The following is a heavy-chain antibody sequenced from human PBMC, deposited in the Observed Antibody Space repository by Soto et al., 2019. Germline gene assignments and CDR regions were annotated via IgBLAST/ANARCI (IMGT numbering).Heavy chain of an antibody. CDR3: ARESLNYYDSSGYYFGPQYYFDY. D-gene: IGHD3-22*01. CDR2: ISYDGSNK. J-gene: IGHJ4*02. V-gene: IGHV3-30-3*01. CDR1: GFTFSSYA. Sequence: GGSLRLSCAASGFTFSSYAMHWVRQAPGKGLEWVAVISYDGSNKYYADSVKGRFTISRDNSKNTLYLQINSLRAEDTAVYYCARESLNYYDSSGYYFGPQYYFDYWGQGTLVTVSS.